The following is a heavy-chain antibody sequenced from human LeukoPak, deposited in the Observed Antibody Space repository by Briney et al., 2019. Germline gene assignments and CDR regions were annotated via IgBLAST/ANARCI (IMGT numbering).Heavy chain of an antibody. CDR3: AKSLGERPPGDYFDY. J-gene: IGHJ4*02. CDR1: GFTFSSSA. V-gene: IGHV3-23*01. D-gene: IGHD3-10*01. CDR2: ISNNGGYT. Sequence: GGSLRLSCAASGFTFSSSAMSWVRQAPGKGLEWVSAISNNGGYTYYADSVQGRFTISRDNSKSTLCLQMNSLRAEDTAVYYCAKSLGERPPGDYFDYWGQGTLVTVSS.